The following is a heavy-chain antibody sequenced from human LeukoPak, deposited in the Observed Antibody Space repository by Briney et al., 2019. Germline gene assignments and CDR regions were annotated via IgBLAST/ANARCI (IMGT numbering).Heavy chain of an antibody. Sequence: GGSLRLSCAASGFTFSSYGMHWVRQAPGKGLEWVAVIWYDGSNEYYADSVKGRFTISRDNSKNTLYLQMNSLRAEDTAVYYCARVHPYSSGIGLQDYGMDVWGQGTTVTVSS. D-gene: IGHD6-19*01. V-gene: IGHV3-33*01. CDR3: ARVHPYSSGIGLQDYGMDV. CDR1: GFTFSSYG. J-gene: IGHJ6*02. CDR2: IWYDGSNE.